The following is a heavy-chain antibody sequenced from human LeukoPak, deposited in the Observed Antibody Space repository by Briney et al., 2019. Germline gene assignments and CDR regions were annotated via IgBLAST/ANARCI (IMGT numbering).Heavy chain of an antibody. CDR2: IIPIFGTA. CDR3: ARDRLESSGWYNWFDP. V-gene: IGHV1-69*13. J-gene: IGHJ5*02. CDR1: GGTFSSYA. D-gene: IGHD6-19*01. Sequence: SVKASCKASGGTFSSYAISWVRQAPGQGLEWMGGIIPIFGTANYAQKFQGRVTITADESTSTAYMELSSLRSEDTAVYYCARDRLESSGWYNWFDPWGQGTLVTVSS.